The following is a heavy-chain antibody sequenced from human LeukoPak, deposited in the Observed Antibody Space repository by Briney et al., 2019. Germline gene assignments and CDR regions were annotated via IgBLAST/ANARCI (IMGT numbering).Heavy chain of an antibody. CDR3: ARAIVGATGMGYYYGMDV. V-gene: IGHV4-34*01. CDR2: INHSGST. Sequence: SETLSLTCAVYGGSFSGYYWSWIRQPPGKGLEWIGEINHSGSTNYNPSPKSRVTISVDTSKNQFSLKLSSVTAADTAVYYCARAIVGATGMGYYYGMDVWGQGTTVTVSS. D-gene: IGHD1-26*01. CDR1: GGSFSGYY. J-gene: IGHJ6*02.